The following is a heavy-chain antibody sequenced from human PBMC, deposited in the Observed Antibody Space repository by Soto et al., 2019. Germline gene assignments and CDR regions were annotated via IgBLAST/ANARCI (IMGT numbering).Heavy chain of an antibody. CDR1: GGSIRNGDYY. D-gene: IGHD6-6*01. V-gene: IGHV4-30-4*01. J-gene: IGHJ6*02. CDR2: VYYSGTT. CDR3: ARSMYSTSAQLYYGMDV. Sequence: SETLSLTCTVSGGSIRNGDYYWGWIRQPPGKGLEWIGYVYYSGTTYSHPSLKSRVSISVDTSENQFSLRLTSVTAADTAVYYCARSMYSTSAQLYYGMDVWGQGTTVTVSS.